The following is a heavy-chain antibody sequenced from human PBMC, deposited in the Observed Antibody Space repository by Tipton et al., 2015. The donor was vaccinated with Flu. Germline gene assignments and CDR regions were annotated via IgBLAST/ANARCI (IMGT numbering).Heavy chain of an antibody. J-gene: IGHJ4*02. Sequence: TLSLTCTVSGGSISSSSYHWAWIRQPPGKGLEWIGSIYYTGNTYHTPSLESRVSISADTSKRQFSLKLTSVTAADTAVYYCATVSSYYFFFDSWGQGTLGTVSS. CDR1: GGSISSSSYH. CDR2: IYYTGNT. D-gene: IGHD1-26*01. V-gene: IGHV4-39*07. CDR3: ATVSSYYFFFDS.